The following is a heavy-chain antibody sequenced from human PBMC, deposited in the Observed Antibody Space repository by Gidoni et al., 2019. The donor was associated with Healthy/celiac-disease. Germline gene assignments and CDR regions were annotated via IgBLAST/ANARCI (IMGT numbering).Heavy chain of an antibody. J-gene: IGHJ6*02. CDR1: GGSISSYN. V-gene: IGHV4-59*01. D-gene: IGHD2-2*01. CDR3: ARVQLNADYYGMDV. CDR2: IYYSGST. Sequence: QVQLQESGPGLVKPSETLSLTCTVSGGSISSYNWRWIRQPPGKGLEWIGYIYYSGSTNYNPSLKSRVTISVDTSKNQFSLKLSSVTAADTAVYYCARVQLNADYYGMDVWGQGTTVTVSS.